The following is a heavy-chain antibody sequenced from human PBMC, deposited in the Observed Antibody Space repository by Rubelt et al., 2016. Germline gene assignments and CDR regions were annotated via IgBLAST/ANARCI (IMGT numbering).Heavy chain of an antibody. J-gene: IGHJ4*02. V-gene: IGHV3-74*02. Sequence: GSEGGLVQPGGSLRLSCAASGFTFTGYWMHWVRQAPGKGLVWVSRIINDGSTTDYADSVKGRFTLSRHDSRNTLYLQMNSLRAEDTALYYCANERGFCWGQGTLVTVSS. D-gene: IGHD1-1*01. CDR3: ANERGFC. CDR2: IINDGSTT. CDR1: GFTFTGYW.